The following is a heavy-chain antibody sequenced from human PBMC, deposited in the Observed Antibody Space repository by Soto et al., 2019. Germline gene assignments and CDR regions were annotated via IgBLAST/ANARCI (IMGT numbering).Heavy chain of an antibody. CDR2: IYPGDFDI. V-gene: IGHV5-51*01. CDR1: GYIFNNHW. Sequence: PGESLKISCQASGYIFNNHWIAWVRQTPEKGLELMGIIYPGDFDIRYNPTFQGHVTISVDRSRSTAYLQWGSLRASDSGLYFCARNDRWASARYFFDSWGQGTLVTVSS. J-gene: IGHJ4*02. CDR3: ARNDRWASARYFFDS. D-gene: IGHD3-9*01.